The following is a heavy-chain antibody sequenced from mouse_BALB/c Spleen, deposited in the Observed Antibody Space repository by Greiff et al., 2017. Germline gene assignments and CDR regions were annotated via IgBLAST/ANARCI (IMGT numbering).Heavy chain of an antibody. J-gene: IGHJ4*01. CDR3: AREERFQLFYYYAMDY. D-gene: IGHD4-1*02. Sequence: EVQLQQSGAELVKPGASVKLSCTASGFNIKDTYMHWVKQRPEQGLEWIGRIDPANGNTKYDPKFQGKATITADTSSNTAYLQLSSLTSEDTAVYYCAREERFQLFYYYAMDYWGQGTSVTVSS. V-gene: IGHV14-3*02. CDR1: GFNIKDTY. CDR2: IDPANGNT.